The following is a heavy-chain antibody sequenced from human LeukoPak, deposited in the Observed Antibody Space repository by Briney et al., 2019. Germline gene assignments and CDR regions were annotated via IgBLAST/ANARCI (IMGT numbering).Heavy chain of an antibody. Sequence: ASVKVTCKSSGYTFTGYYMHWVRQAPGQGLEWMGWINPNSGGTNYAQKFQGRVTMTRDTSISTAYMELRSLRSDDTAVYYCARGDIPLYSSSPPYYWGQGTLVTVSS. V-gene: IGHV1-2*02. CDR3: ARGDIPLYSSSPPYY. CDR2: INPNSGGT. CDR1: GYTFTGYY. J-gene: IGHJ4*02. D-gene: IGHD6-6*01.